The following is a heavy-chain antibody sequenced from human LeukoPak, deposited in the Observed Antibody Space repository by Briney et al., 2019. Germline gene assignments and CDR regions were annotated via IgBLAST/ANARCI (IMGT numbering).Heavy chain of an antibody. CDR1: NGSISSSSYY. D-gene: IGHD3-3*01. J-gene: IGHJ3*02. CDR2: IYYSGTT. CDR3: ARDDFWSGYYTGGDAFDI. V-gene: IGHV4-39*07. Sequence: PSETLSLTCTVSNGSISSSSYYWGWIRQPPGKGLEWIGSIYYSGTTYYNPSLKSRVTISVDTSKNQFSLKLSSVTAADTAVYYCARDDFWSGYYTGGDAFDIWGQGTMVTVSS.